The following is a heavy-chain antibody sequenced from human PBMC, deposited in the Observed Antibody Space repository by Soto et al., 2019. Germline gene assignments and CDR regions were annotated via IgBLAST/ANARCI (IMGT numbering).Heavy chain of an antibody. D-gene: IGHD6-19*01. J-gene: IGHJ4*02. CDR3: APVGGQWATY. CDR2: IIPILGIA. CDR1: GGTFSSYT. Sequence: QVQLVQSGAEVKKPGSSVKVSCKASGGTFSSYTISWVRQAPGQGLEWMGRIIPILGIANYAQKFQGRVTSNADKSTSTAYMELSSLRSEDTAVYYCAPVGGQWATYWGQGTLVTVSS. V-gene: IGHV1-69*02.